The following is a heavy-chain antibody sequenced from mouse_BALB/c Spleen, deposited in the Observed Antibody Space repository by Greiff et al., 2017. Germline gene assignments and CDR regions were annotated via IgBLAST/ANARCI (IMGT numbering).Heavy chain of an antibody. J-gene: IGHJ4*01. CDR2: INPYNGGT. Sequence: EVQLQESGPELVKPGASMKISCKASGYSFTGYTMNWVKQSHGKNLEWIGLINPYNGGTSYNQKFKGKATLTVDKSSSTAYMELLSLTSEDSAVYYCARKAGDYAPPSYYAMDYWGQGTSVTVSS. D-gene: IGHD2-4*01. CDR1: GYSFTGYT. CDR3: ARKAGDYAPPSYYAMDY. V-gene: IGHV1-18*01.